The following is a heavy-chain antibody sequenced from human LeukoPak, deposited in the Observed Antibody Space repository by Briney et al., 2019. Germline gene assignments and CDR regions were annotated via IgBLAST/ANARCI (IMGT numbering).Heavy chain of an antibody. J-gene: IGHJ4*02. CDR3: ARDGHDSSGFDY. V-gene: IGHV4-59*01. CDR2: IYYSGST. Sequence: SETLSLTCTVSGGSISSYYWSWIRQPPGKGLEWIGYIYYSGSTNYNPSLKSRVTISVDTSKNQFSLKLGSVTAADTAVYYCARDGHDSSGFDYWGQGTLVTVSS. CDR1: GGSISSYY. D-gene: IGHD3-22*01.